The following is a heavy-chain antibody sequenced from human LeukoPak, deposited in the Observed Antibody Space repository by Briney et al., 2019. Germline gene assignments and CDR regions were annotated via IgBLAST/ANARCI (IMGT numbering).Heavy chain of an antibody. Sequence: SQTLSLTCTVSGGSISSGDYYWSWIRQPPGKGLEWIGYIYYSGSTYYNPSLKSRVTISVDTSKNQFSLKLSSVTAADTAVYYCVRDCSGGSCYSGLGVDIWGQGTMVTVSS. CDR3: VRDCSGGSCYSGLGVDI. V-gene: IGHV4-30-4*01. D-gene: IGHD2-15*01. J-gene: IGHJ3*02. CDR2: IYYSGST. CDR1: GGSISSGDYY.